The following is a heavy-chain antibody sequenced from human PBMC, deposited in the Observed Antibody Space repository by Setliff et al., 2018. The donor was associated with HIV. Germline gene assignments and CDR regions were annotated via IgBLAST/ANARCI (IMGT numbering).Heavy chain of an antibody. CDR3: ARGRKKTLAVSGTRYFDF. V-gene: IGHV4-34*01. CDR1: GGSFSGFY. D-gene: IGHD6-19*01. CDR2: VTHSGTT. Sequence: SETLSLTCAVYGGSFSGFYWTFIRQSPGKGLEWIGEVTHSGTTTYDPSLKRRITISVDTSKNQVSLKLTSVTAADMGVYYCARGRKKTLAVSGTRYFDFWGQGTLVTVSS. J-gene: IGHJ4*02.